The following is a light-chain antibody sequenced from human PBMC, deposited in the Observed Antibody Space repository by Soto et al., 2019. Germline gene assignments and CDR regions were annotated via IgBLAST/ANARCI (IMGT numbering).Light chain of an antibody. J-gene: IGKJ3*01. CDR2: GAS. CDR1: QGLNTN. CDR3: QQSNNYFT. Sequence: IQLTQSPSSLSASVGDRVTITCRASQGLNTNLAWYQQKPGKAPSLLIYGASTLQMGVPSRFSGNGSGTDFTLTISSLQPEDLATYYCQQSNNYFTFGPGTKVDIK. V-gene: IGKV1-9*01.